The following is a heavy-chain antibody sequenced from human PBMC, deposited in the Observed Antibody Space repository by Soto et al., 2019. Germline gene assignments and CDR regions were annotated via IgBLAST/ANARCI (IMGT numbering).Heavy chain of an antibody. Sequence: PSETLSLTCTVSGGSVSSGSYYWSWIRQPPGKGLEWIGYIYYSGSTNYNPSLKSRVTISVDTSKNQFSLKLSSVSAADTAVYYCASDDSSGYYSRWGQGTLVTVSS. D-gene: IGHD3-22*01. V-gene: IGHV4-61*01. J-gene: IGHJ4*02. CDR2: IYYSGST. CDR1: GGSVSSGSYY. CDR3: ASDDSSGYYSR.